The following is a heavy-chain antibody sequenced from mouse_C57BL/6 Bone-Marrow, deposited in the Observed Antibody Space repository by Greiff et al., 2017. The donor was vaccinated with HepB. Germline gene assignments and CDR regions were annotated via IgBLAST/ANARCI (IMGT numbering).Heavy chain of an antibody. J-gene: IGHJ2*01. CDR1: GYSITSGYY. CDR2: ISYDGSN. Sequence: EVQLQESGPGLVKPSQSLSLTCSVTGYSITSGYYWNWIRQFPGNKLEWMGYISYDGSNNYNPSLKNRISITRDTSKNQFFLKLNSVTTEDTATYYCARSVPYYFDYWGQGTTLTVSS. V-gene: IGHV3-6*01. CDR3: ARSVPYYFDY.